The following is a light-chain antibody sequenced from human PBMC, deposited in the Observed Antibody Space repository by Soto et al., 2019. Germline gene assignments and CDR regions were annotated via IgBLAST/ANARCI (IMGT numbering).Light chain of an antibody. CDR3: QQYNSYRT. CDR1: QSISSW. CDR2: KAS. V-gene: IGKV1-5*03. Sequence: DIQMIQSPSTLSASVGDRVTITCRASQSISSWLDWYQQKPGKAPKLLIYKASSLESGVPSRFSGSGSGTEFTLTISSLQPDDFATYYCQQYNSYRTFGQGTKVDIK. J-gene: IGKJ1*01.